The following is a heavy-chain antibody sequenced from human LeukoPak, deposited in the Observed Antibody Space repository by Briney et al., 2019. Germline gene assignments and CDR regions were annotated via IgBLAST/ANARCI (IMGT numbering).Heavy chain of an antibody. CDR3: ARGGYSSSWYLSDY. V-gene: IGHV3-53*05. CDR1: GFTVSSNY. J-gene: IGHJ4*02. D-gene: IGHD6-13*01. CDR2: IYSGGST. Sequence: GGSLRLSCAASGFTVSSNYMSWVRQAPGKGLEWVSVIYSGGSTYYADSVKGRFTISRDNSKNTLYLQMNSLRAEDTAVYYCARGGYSSSWYLSDYWGQGTLVTVSS.